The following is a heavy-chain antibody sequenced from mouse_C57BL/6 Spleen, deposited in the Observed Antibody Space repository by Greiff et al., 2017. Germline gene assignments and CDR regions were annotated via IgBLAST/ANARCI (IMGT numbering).Heavy chain of an antibody. J-gene: IGHJ4*01. CDR2: IYPRSGNT. V-gene: IGHV1-81*01. D-gene: IGHD2-3*01. Sequence: VQLQQSGAELARPGASVKLSCKASGYTFTSYGISWVKQRTGQGLEWIGEIYPRSGNTYYNEKFKGKATLTADKSSSAAYMGIRSLTSGNSAVYFCARKWLLIYAMDYWGQGTSVTVSS. CDR3: ARKWLLIYAMDY. CDR1: GYTFTSYG.